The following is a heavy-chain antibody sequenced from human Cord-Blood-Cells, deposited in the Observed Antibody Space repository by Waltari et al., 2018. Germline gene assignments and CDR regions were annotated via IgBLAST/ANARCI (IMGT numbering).Heavy chain of an antibody. CDR2: INHSGST. V-gene: IGHV4-34*01. D-gene: IGHD2-2*02. CDR1: GGSFSGYY. J-gene: IGHJ1*01. CDR3: ARGGDIVVVPAAIAYFQH. Sequence: QVQLQQWGAGLLKPSETLSLTCAVYGGSFSGYYWSWIHQPPGKGLEWIGEINHSGSTNYNPSHKSRVTISVDTSKNQFSLKLSSVTAADTAVYYCARGGDIVVVPAAIAYFQHWGQGTLVTVSS.